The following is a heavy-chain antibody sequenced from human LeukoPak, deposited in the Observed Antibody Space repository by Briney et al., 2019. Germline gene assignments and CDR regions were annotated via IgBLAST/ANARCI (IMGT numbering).Heavy chain of an antibody. CDR3: AREGGDYDFWSGPPDY. V-gene: IGHV4-59*01. Sequence: SETLSLTCTVSGGSISSYYWSWIRQPPGKGLEWIGYIYYSGSTSYNPSLKSRVTISVDTSKNQFSLKLSSVTAADTAVYYCAREGGDYDFWSGPPDYWGQGTLVTVSS. CDR1: GGSISSYY. CDR2: IYYSGST. J-gene: IGHJ4*02. D-gene: IGHD3-3*01.